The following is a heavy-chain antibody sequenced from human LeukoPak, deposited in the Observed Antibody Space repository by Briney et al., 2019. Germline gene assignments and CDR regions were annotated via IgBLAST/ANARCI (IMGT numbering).Heavy chain of an antibody. V-gene: IGHV4-31*03. D-gene: IGHD3-10*01. J-gene: IGHJ5*02. CDR3: ARGAGALLWFGELVGSSSDWFDP. Sequence: PSETLSLTCTVSGGSISSGGYYWSWIRQHPGKGLEWIGYIYYSGSTYYNPSLKSRVTISVDTSKNQFSLKLSSVTAADTAVYYCARGAGALLWFGELVGSSSDWFDPWGQGTLVTVSS. CDR1: GGSISSGGYY. CDR2: IYYSGST.